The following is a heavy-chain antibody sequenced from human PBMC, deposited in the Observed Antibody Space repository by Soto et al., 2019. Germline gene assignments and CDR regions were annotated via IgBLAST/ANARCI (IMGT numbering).Heavy chain of an antibody. D-gene: IGHD4-17*01. CDR1: GGTFSSYA. CDR3: AKGYGDYVGGNYYYYYGMDV. CDR2: IIPIFGTA. Sequence: ASVRGSCKASGGTFSSYAISWVRQAPGQGLEWMGGIIPIFGTANYAQKFQGRVTITADESTSTAYMELSSLRSEDTAVYYCAKGYGDYVGGNYYYYYGMDVWGQGPTVTVFS. V-gene: IGHV1-69*13. J-gene: IGHJ6*02.